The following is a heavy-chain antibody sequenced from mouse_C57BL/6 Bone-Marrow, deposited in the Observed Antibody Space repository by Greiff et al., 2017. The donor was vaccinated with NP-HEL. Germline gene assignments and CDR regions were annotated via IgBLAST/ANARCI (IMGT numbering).Heavy chain of an antibody. D-gene: IGHD1-1*01. J-gene: IGHJ2*01. CDR1: GYTFTSYW. V-gene: IGHV1-64*01. CDR2: IHPNSGST. Sequence: QVQLQQPGAELVKPGASVKLSCKASGYTFTSYWMHWVKQRPGQGLEWIGMIHPNSGSTNYNEKFKSKATLTVDKSSSTAYMQLSSLTSEDSAVYYYAKLLYYGGYFDYWGQGTTLTVSA. CDR3: AKLLYYGGYFDY.